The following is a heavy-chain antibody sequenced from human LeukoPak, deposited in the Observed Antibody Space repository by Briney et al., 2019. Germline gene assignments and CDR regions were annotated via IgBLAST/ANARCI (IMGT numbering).Heavy chain of an antibody. D-gene: IGHD3-3*01. V-gene: IGHV3-21*01. CDR2: ISSSSSYI. J-gene: IGHJ4*02. CDR1: GFTFSSYS. Sequence: PGGSLRLSCAASGFTFSSYSMNWVRQAPGKGLEWVSSISSSSSYIYYADSVKGRFTISRDNAKNSLYLQMNSLRAEDTAVYYCARALGPYDFWSGYDNDYWGQGTLVTVSS. CDR3: ARALGPYDFWSGYDNDY.